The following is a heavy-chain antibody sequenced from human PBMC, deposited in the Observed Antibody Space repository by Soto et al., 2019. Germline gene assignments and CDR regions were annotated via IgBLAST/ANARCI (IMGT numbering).Heavy chain of an antibody. Sequence: ASVKVSCKASGYIFTSYYIHWVRQAPGQGLEWMGWINPFDGSRMFAQSFQGRVTMTRDTSTSTVYMEVSSLRSEDTAVYYCARGPATAPDAYWGLGTLVTVSS. D-gene: IGHD2-2*01. CDR1: GYIFTSYY. CDR3: ARGPATAPDAY. V-gene: IGHV1-46*01. CDR2: INPFDGSR. J-gene: IGHJ4*02.